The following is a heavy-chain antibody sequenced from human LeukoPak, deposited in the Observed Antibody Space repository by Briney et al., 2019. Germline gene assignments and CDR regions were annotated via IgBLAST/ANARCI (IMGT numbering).Heavy chain of an antibody. Sequence: PGGSLRLSCAASGFTFSSYSMNWVRQAPGKGLEWVSSISSSSSYIYYADSVKGRFTISRDSAKNSLYLQMNSLRAEDTAVYYCARAYDSSGYSFDPWGQGTLVTVSS. CDR1: GFTFSSYS. CDR2: ISSSSSYI. D-gene: IGHD3-22*01. CDR3: ARAYDSSGYSFDP. V-gene: IGHV3-21*01. J-gene: IGHJ5*02.